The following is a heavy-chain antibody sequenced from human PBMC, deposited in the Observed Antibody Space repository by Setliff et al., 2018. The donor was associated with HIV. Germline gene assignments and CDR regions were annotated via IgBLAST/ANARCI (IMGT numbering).Heavy chain of an antibody. CDR1: GFTFSSYW. Sequence: GESLRLSCAASGFTFSSYWMHWVRQAPGKGLVWVSHINSDGSSTSYADSVKGRFTISRDNAKNTLYLQMNSLRAEDTAVYYCARGATDRYCSNGVCLNLDCWGQGALVTVS. CDR3: ARGATDRYCSNGVCLNLDC. J-gene: IGHJ4*02. CDR2: INSDGSST. V-gene: IGHV3-74*01. D-gene: IGHD2-8*01.